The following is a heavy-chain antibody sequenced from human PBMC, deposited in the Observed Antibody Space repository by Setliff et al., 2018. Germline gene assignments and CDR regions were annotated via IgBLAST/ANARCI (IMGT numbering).Heavy chain of an antibody. CDR3: ARDSGVARIRKTAFDY. J-gene: IGHJ4*02. D-gene: IGHD5-12*01. CDR2: FSGSGVDT. Sequence: GGSLRLSCAASGFTFSASPMSWVRQAPGKGLEWVSTFSGSGVDTYYADSVKGRFTISRDYSKNTLFLQMNSLRAEDTAVYYCARDSGVARIRKTAFDYWGQGTLVTVSS. CDR1: GFTFSASP. V-gene: IGHV3-23*01.